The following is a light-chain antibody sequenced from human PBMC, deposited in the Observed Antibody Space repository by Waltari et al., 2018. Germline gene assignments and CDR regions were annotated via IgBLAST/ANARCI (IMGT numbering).Light chain of an antibody. V-gene: IGKV2-30*01. CDR2: RVS. Sequence: DVVVTQSPLSLPVTPGQPASMSCRSSQSLLYRDGYTYLNWFHQRPGQSPRRLIYRVSSRDSGVPDRFSGSGSGADFTLNISRVEAEDVGVYYCMQGAHWPPTFGQG. J-gene: IGKJ1*01. CDR3: MQGAHWPPT. CDR1: QSLLYRDGYTY.